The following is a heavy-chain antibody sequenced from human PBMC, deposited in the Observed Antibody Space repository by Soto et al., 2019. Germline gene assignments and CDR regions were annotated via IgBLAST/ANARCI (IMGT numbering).Heavy chain of an antibody. D-gene: IGHD2-2*01. V-gene: IGHV1-69*01. J-gene: IGHJ6*02. Sequence: QVQLVQSGAEVKKPGSSVKVSCTASGGTFSSYGISWVRQAPGQWLEWMGGIIPISGTANYAQKFQGRVTITADESTSTAYMELSSLRSEDTAVYYCARSQGSSTSLEIYYYYYYGMDVWGQGTTVTVSS. CDR3: ARSQGSSTSLEIYYYYYYGMDV. CDR2: IIPISGTA. CDR1: GGTFSSYG.